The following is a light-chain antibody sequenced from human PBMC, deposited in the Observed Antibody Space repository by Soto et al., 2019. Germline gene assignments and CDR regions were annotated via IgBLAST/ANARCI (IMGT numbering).Light chain of an antibody. CDR3: CSYAGSYV. J-gene: IGLJ1*01. CDR1: SSDVGSYNL. CDR2: EGS. V-gene: IGLV2-23*01. Sequence: QSVLTQPASVSGSPGQSITISCTGTSSDVGSYNLVSWYQQHPGKAPKLMIYEGSKRPSGVSNRFSGSESGNTASLTISGLQAEDEADYYCCSYAGSYVFGTGTKVTVL.